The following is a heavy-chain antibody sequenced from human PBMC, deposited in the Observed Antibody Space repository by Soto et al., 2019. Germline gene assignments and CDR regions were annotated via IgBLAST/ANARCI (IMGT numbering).Heavy chain of an antibody. CDR2: INHSGST. D-gene: IGHD6-13*01. Sequence: QVQLQQWGAGLLKPSETLSLTCAVYGGSFSGYYWTWIRQSPEKGLEWIGEINHSGSTNYNPSLKSRVTISVDMSKNQFSLKLSSVTAADTAVYYCARGGRQQLIPTPISYKIDYWGQGTLVTVSS. CDR1: GGSFSGYY. CDR3: ARGGRQQLIPTPISYKIDY. V-gene: IGHV4-34*01. J-gene: IGHJ4*02.